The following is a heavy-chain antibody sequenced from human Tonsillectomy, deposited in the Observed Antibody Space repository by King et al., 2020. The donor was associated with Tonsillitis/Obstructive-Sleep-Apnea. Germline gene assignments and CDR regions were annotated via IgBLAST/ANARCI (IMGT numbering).Heavy chain of an antibody. D-gene: IGHD3-22*01. Sequence: VQLQESGPGLVKPSQTLSLTCTVSGGSISSGVYYWSWIRQHPGKGLEWIGYIYYSGSTYYNPSLKSRVTISVDTSKNQFSLKLSSVTAADTAVYYCARDSSGYYYLDYWGQGTLVTVSS. V-gene: IGHV4-31*03. J-gene: IGHJ4*02. CDR2: IYYSGST. CDR1: GGSISSGVYY. CDR3: ARDSSGYYYLDY.